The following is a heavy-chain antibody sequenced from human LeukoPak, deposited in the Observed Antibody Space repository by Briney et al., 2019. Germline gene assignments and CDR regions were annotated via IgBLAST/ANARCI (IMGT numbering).Heavy chain of an antibody. CDR1: GGSFSGYY. CDR2: INHSGST. D-gene: IGHD3-3*01. CDR3: ARGHPHYDFWSGYPPGWYFDL. V-gene: IGHV4-34*01. Sequence: PSETLSLTCAVYGGSFSGYYWSWIRQPPGKGLEWIGEINHSGSTNYNPSLKSRVTISVDTSKNQFSLELSSVTAADTAVYYCARGHPHYDFWSGYPPGWYFDLWGRGTLVTVSS. J-gene: IGHJ2*01.